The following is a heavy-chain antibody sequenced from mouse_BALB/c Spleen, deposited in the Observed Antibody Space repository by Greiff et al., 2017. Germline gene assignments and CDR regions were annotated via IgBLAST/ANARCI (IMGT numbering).Heavy chain of an antibody. J-gene: IGHJ3*01. Sequence: VQLQQPGAELVKPGASVKMSCKASGYTFTSYNMHWVKQTPGQGLEWIGAIYPGNGDTSYNQKFKGKATLTADKSSNTAYLQLSSLTSEDTAVYYCNAGGEGIWGQGTLVTVSA. CDR2: IYPGNGDT. D-gene: IGHD2-13*01. CDR1: GYTFTSYN. CDR3: NAGGEGI. V-gene: IGHV1-12*01.